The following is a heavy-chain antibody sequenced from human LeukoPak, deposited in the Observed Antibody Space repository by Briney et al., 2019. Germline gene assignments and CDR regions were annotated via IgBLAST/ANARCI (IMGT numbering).Heavy chain of an antibody. Sequence: PGGSLRLSCAASGFTFSSYGMHWVRQAPGKGLEWVAFIRYDGSNKYYADSVRSRFTISRDNSKNTLYLQMNSLRAEDTAVYYCAKDANRYIVRPDPYMDVWGKGTTVTVSS. CDR3: AKDANRYIVRPDPYMDV. D-gene: IGHD2-8*01. CDR2: IRYDGSNK. V-gene: IGHV3-30*02. CDR1: GFTFSSYG. J-gene: IGHJ6*03.